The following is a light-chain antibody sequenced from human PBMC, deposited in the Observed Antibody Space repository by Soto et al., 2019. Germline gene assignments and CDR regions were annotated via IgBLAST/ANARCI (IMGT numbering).Light chain of an antibody. V-gene: IGKV1-5*03. J-gene: IGKJ1*01. CDR3: QQYNSQRT. Sequence: DIQMTQSPSTLSASVGDRVTITCRASQYISSWLAWYQQKPGKAPNLLIYKASSLESGVPSRFSGSGSGTEFTLTISSLQPDDCATYYCQQYNSQRTFGQGTKVEIK. CDR1: QYISSW. CDR2: KAS.